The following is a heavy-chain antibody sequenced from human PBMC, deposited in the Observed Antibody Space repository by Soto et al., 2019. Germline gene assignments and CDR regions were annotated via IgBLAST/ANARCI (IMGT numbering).Heavy chain of an antibody. J-gene: IGHJ6*02. D-gene: IGHD2-2*01. CDR3: ARDLNVVPAGYSYYYYYGMDV. CDR1: GYTFTGYY. V-gene: IGHV1-2*04. Sequence: ASVKVSCKASGYTFTGYYMHWVRQAPGQGLEGMGWTDPNSGGTNYAQKFQGWVTMTRDTSISTAYMELSRLRSDDTAVYYCARDLNVVPAGYSYYYYYGMDVWRHGTTVTVSS. CDR2: TDPNSGGT.